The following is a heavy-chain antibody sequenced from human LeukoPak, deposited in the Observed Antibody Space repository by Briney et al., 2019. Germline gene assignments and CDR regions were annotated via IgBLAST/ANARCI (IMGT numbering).Heavy chain of an antibody. V-gene: IGHV3-23*01. J-gene: IGHJ4*02. CDR2: ISGSGGGT. CDR1: GFTFSSFA. CDR3: AKDFGVRHSPKPRVSASDY. D-gene: IGHD3-10*01. Sequence: HPGGSLRLSCAASGFTFSSFAMSGVRRAPGEGLEWVSAISGSGGGTFYADSVKGRFTISRDSSKNTLYLQMNSLRAEDTAVYYCAKDFGVRHSPKPRVSASDYWGQGTLVTVSS.